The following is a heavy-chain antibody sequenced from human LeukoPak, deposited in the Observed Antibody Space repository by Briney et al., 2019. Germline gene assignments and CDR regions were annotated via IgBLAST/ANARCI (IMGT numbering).Heavy chain of an antibody. V-gene: IGHV3-23*01. CDR2: ISGSGGST. CDR3: AKDGGNYYGSGSYYIPSLYYYYYGMDV. J-gene: IGHJ6*02. D-gene: IGHD3-10*01. CDR1: GFTFSSYA. Sequence: GGSLRLSCAASGFTFSSYAMSWVRQAPGKGLEWVSAISGSGGSTYYADSVKGRFTISRDNSKNTLYLQMNSLRAEDTAVYYCAKDGGNYYGSGSYYIPSLYYYYYGMDVWGQGTTVTVSS.